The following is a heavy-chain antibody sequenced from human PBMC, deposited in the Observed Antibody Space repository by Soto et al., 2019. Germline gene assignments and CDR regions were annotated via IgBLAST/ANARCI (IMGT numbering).Heavy chain of an antibody. J-gene: IGHJ4*02. CDR1: GYTFTDSY. D-gene: IGHD5-12*01. Sequence: ASVKVSCKASGYTFTDSYMHWVRQAPGQGLEWMGWINPNSGGTNYAQKFQGWVTMTRDTSISTAYMELSRLKSDDTAIYYCARGREWGATTYFDYWGQGALVTVSS. CDR3: ARGREWGATTYFDY. CDR2: INPNSGGT. V-gene: IGHV1-2*04.